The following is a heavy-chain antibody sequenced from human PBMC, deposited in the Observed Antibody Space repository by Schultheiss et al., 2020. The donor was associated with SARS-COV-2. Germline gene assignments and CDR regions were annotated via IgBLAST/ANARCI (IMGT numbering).Heavy chain of an antibody. CDR2: IIPIFGTA. CDR3: AREGAAMVVDY. D-gene: IGHD5-18*01. V-gene: IGHV1-69*13. Sequence: SVKVSCKASGYTFTGYYMHWVRQAPGQGLEWMGGIIPIFGTANYAQKFQGRVTITADESTSTAYMELSSLRSEDTAVYYCAREGAAMVVDYWGQGTLVTVSS. CDR1: GYTFTGYY. J-gene: IGHJ4*02.